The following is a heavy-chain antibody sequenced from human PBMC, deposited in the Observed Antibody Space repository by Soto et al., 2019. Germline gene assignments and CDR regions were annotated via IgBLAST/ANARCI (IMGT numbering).Heavy chain of an antibody. CDR2: IRSRPNTYAT. CDR1: GFTFSGSA. J-gene: IGHJ4*02. D-gene: IGHD2-15*01. Sequence: GGSLRLSCAASGFTFSGSAMHWVRQASGKGLEWVGRIRSRPNTYATAYAASVKGRFTISRDDSKNTAYLQMNSLKTEDTAVFYCLPLSPDLVYFSAGACFGYWGQGALVTVSS. V-gene: IGHV3-73*01. CDR3: LPLSPDLVYFSAGACFGY.